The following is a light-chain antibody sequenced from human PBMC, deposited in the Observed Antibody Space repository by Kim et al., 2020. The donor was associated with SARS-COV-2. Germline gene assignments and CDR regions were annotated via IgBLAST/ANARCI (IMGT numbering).Light chain of an antibody. Sequence: PWERATLSSRASQSVSTYLAWYQQKPGQAPRLLIYDASNRATGVPARFSGSGSGTDFTLTISSLQSEDFAVYYCQQRSNWPPALTFGGGTKVDIK. CDR3: QQRSNWPPALT. CDR1: QSVSTY. CDR2: DAS. J-gene: IGKJ4*01. V-gene: IGKV3-11*01.